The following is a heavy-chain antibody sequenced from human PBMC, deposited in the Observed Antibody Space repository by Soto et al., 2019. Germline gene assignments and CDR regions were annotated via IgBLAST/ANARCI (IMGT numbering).Heavy chain of an antibody. J-gene: IGHJ6*02. V-gene: IGHV1-69*06. D-gene: IGHD2-2*01. CDR2: IIPIFGTA. CDR1: GGTFSSYA. Sequence: ASVKVSCKASGGTFSSYAISWVRQAPGQGLEWMGGIIPIFGTANYAQKFQGRVTITADKSTSTAYMELSSLRSEDTAVYYCARDQIVVVPAAVYYYYHGMDVWGQGTTVTVSS. CDR3: ARDQIVVVPAAVYYYYHGMDV.